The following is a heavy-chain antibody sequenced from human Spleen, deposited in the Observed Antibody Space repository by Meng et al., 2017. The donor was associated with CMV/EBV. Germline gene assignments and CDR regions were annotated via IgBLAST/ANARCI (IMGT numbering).Heavy chain of an antibody. J-gene: IGHJ4*02. CDR3: LDYFDY. V-gene: IGHV3-52*01. CDR1: GFTFSSSW. Sequence: EVQLVDAGGGLVQPGGSRGLSWAASGFTFSSSWMHWVCQAPEKGLEWVADIKCDGSEKYYVDSVKGRLTISRDNAKNSLYLQVNSLRAEDMTVNPYLDYFDYWGQGTLVTVSS. CDR2: IKCDGSEK.